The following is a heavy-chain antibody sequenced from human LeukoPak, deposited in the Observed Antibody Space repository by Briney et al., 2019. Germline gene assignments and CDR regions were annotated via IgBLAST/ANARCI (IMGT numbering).Heavy chain of an antibody. Sequence: SETLSLTCTVSGGSISSHYWSWIRQPPGKGLEWIGYIYYSGSTNYNPSLKSRVTISVDTSKNQFSLKLSSVTAADTAVYYCAREAYSSSWPPKGYYYYMDVWSKGTTVTVSS. V-gene: IGHV4-59*11. D-gene: IGHD6-13*01. J-gene: IGHJ6*03. CDR1: GGSISSHY. CDR2: IYYSGST. CDR3: AREAYSSSWPPKGYYYYMDV.